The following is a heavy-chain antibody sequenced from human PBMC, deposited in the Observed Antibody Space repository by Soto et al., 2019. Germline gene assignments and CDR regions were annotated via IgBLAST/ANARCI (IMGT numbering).Heavy chain of an antibody. D-gene: IGHD2-2*01. Sequence: ASVKVSCKASGYTFTGYYMHWVRQAPGQGLEWMGWINPNSGGTNYAQKFQGRVTMTRDTSISTAYMELSRLRSDDTAVYYCARDLGICSSTSCYFDYWGQGTLVTVYS. CDR1: GYTFTGYY. J-gene: IGHJ4*02. CDR2: INPNSGGT. CDR3: ARDLGICSSTSCYFDY. V-gene: IGHV1-2*02.